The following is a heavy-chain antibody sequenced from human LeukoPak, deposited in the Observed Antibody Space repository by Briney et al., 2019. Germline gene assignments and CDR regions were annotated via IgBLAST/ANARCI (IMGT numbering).Heavy chain of an antibody. D-gene: IGHD6-6*01. V-gene: IGHV3-53*01. J-gene: IGHJ4*02. CDR2: LFGGGTI. CDR1: GFTVSAYY. Sequence: GGSLRLSCAASGFTVSAYYMSWVRQAPGKGLEWVSVLFGGGTIYYADSVNGRFTISRDNSKNTLYLQLNSLRAEDTAVYYCARGPRVATHYYFDYWGQGTLVTVSS. CDR3: ARGPRVATHYYFDY.